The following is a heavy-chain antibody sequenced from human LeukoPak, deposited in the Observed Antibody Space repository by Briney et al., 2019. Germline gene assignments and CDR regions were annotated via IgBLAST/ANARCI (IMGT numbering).Heavy chain of an antibody. V-gene: IGHV4-34*01. Sequence: SETLSLTCAVYGGSFSGYYWSCIRQPPEKGLEWIGEINHSGSTNYNPSLKSRVTISVDTSKNQFSLKLSSVTAADTAVYYCAGYCSSTSCLEGMDVWGQGTTVTVSS. CDR3: AGYCSSTSCLEGMDV. CDR2: INHSGST. D-gene: IGHD2-2*01. J-gene: IGHJ6*02. CDR1: GGSFSGYY.